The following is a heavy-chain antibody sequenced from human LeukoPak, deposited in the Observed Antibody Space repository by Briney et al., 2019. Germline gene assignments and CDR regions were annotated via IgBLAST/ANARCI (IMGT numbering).Heavy chain of an antibody. CDR1: GGSISSSSYY. D-gene: IGHD6-19*01. J-gene: IGHJ4*02. CDR3: ARAVAGTFDY. V-gene: IGHV4-39*01. CDR2: IYYSGNT. Sequence: SETLSLTYTVSGGSISSSSYYWGWIRQPPGKGLEWIGSIYYSGNTFYIPSLKSRVTISVDTSKNQFSLKLSSVTAADTAVYFCARAVAGTFDYWGQGTLVTVSS.